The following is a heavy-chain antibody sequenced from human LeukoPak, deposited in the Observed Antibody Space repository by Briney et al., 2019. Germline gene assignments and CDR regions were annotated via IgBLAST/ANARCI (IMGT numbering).Heavy chain of an antibody. J-gene: IGHJ5*02. D-gene: IGHD3-9*01. V-gene: IGHV1-46*01. CDR1: GYTFTSYY. CDR2: INPSGGST. Sequence: ASVKVSCKASGYTFTSYYMHWVRQAPGQGLEWMGIINPSGGSTSYAQKFQGRVTMTRDTTTSTVYMELSSLRSEDTAVYYCARDGVLRYFDWSSGWSDPWGQGTLVTVSS. CDR3: ARDGVLRYFDWSSGWSDP.